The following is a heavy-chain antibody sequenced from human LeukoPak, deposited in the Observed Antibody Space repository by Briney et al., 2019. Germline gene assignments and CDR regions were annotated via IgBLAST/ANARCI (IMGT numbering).Heavy chain of an antibody. D-gene: IGHD1-1*01. J-gene: IGHJ3*02. CDR1: GGSISSGGYY. CDR2: IYHSGST. Sequence: SQTLSLTCTVSGGSISSGGYYWSWIRQPPGKGLEWIGYIYHSGSTYYNPSLKSRVTISVDRSKNQFSLKLSSVTAADTAVYYCARATTGTTHDAFDIWGQGTMVTVSS. V-gene: IGHV4-30-2*01. CDR3: ARATTGTTHDAFDI.